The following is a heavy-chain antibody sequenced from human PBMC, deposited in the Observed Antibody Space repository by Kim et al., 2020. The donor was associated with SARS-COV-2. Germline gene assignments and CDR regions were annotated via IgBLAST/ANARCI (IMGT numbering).Heavy chain of an antibody. CDR3: ASSGIEGYYPTPGFDY. CDR1: GFTFSSYA. Sequence: GGSLRLSCAASGFTFSSYAMHWVRQAPGKGLEWVAVISYDGSNKYYADSVKGRFTISRDNSKNTLYPQMNSLRAEDTAVYYCASSGIEGYYPTPGFDYWG. D-gene: IGHD3-3*01. J-gene: IGHJ4*01. CDR2: ISYDGSNK. V-gene: IGHV3-30*04.